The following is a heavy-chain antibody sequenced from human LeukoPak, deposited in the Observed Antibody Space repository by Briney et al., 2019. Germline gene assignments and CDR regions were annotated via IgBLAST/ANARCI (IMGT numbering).Heavy chain of an antibody. CDR1: GFTFTGYA. CDR3: ATDYGKDPLYFDY. V-gene: IGHV3-30*04. J-gene: IGHJ4*02. CDR2: ISYDGSNK. D-gene: IGHD3-16*01. Sequence: GGSLRLSCAASGFTFTGYAMHWVRQAPGKGLEWVAVISYDGSNKYYADSVKGRFTISRDNSKNTLYLQMNSLRAEDTAVYYCATDYGKDPLYFDYWGQGTLVTVSS.